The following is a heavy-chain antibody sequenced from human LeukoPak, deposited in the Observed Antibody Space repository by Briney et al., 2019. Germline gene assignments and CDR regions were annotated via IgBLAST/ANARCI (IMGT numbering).Heavy chain of an antibody. Sequence: QPGGSLRLSCAASGLTVSRNYMSWVRQAPGKGLEWVSVIYSGGSTYYADSVKGRFTISRDNSKNTLYLQMNSLRAEDTAVYYCARDLYSSGWYVDYWGQGTLVTVSS. CDR3: ARDLYSSGWYVDY. CDR2: IYSGGST. D-gene: IGHD6-19*01. CDR1: GLTVSRNY. V-gene: IGHV3-53*01. J-gene: IGHJ4*02.